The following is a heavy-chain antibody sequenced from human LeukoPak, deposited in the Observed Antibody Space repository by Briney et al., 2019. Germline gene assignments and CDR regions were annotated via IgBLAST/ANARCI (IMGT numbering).Heavy chain of an antibody. CDR1: GFTFSSYG. CDR2: ISGSGGTT. V-gene: IGHV3-23*01. J-gene: IGHJ6*03. D-gene: IGHD2-15*01. CDR3: AKEGFYCSGGSCYSFYYYMDV. Sequence: GGSLRLSCAASGFTFSSYGMSWVRQAPGKGLEWVSAISGSGGTTYYADSVKGRFTISRDNSKNTLYLQMNSLRAEDTAVYYCAKEGFYCSGGSCYSFYYYMDVWGKGTTVTVSS.